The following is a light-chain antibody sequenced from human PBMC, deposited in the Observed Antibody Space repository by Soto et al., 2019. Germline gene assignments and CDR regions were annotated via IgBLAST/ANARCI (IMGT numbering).Light chain of an antibody. CDR1: SSNSGSNY. CDR3: AAWDDSLSGRV. CDR2: RNN. V-gene: IGLV1-47*01. Sequence: QSALTQPPSASGTPGQRVTISCSGSSSNSGSNYVYWYQQLPGTAPKLLVYRNNQRPSGVPDRFSGSKSGTSASLAISGLRSEDEADYYCAAWDDSLSGRVFGGGTQLTVL. J-gene: IGLJ2*01.